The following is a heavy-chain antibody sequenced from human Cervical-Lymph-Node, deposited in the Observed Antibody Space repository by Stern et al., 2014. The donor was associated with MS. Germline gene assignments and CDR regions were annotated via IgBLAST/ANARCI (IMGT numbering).Heavy chain of an antibody. CDR2: IIPVFGTT. CDR1: GGTFRTYA. V-gene: IGHV1-69*01. D-gene: IGHD2-2*01. J-gene: IGHJ4*02. CDR3: ASRSSTSLFDS. Sequence: QVQLVESGAEVKRLGSSMIVSCKASGGTFRTYAISWVRQAPGQGLEWMGGIIPVFGTTSYAQKFKGRVTITADGSTSTVYMELSSLRSEDTAVYYCASRSSTSLFDSWGQGTLVSVSS.